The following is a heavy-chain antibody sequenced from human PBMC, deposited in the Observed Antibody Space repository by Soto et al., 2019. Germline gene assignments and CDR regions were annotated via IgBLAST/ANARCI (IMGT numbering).Heavy chain of an antibody. V-gene: IGHV3-23*01. CDR1: GFIFTNYV. J-gene: IGHJ4*02. CDR2: ISRSGGST. Sequence: EVQLLESGGGLVQPGGSLRLSCVASGFIFTNYVMGWVRQAPGKGLEWVSGISRSGGSTYYADSVNGRFTISRDNSKNKLYLQMNGLTADDTALYFCTKDRAEGAVADSFDYWGQGTLVTVSS. CDR3: TKDRAEGAVADSFDY. D-gene: IGHD6-19*01.